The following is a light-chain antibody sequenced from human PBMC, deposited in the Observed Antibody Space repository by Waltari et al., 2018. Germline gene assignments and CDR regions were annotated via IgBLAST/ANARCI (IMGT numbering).Light chain of an antibody. V-gene: IGKV1-5*03. J-gene: IGKJ1*01. Sequence: DIQMTQSPSTLSASVGDRATITCRASQILSNWLAWYQQKPGKAPKVLIYKASTLESGVPSRFSGSGSGTEFTLTISSLQPDDFATYYCQQYRNLWTFGQGTKVEIK. CDR2: KAS. CDR3: QQYRNLWT. CDR1: QILSNW.